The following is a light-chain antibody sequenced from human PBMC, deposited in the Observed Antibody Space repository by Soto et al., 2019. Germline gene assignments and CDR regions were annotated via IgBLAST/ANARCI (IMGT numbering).Light chain of an antibody. J-gene: IGKJ4*01. Sequence: IQMTQSPSSLSASVGDRVTITCRASQGVRDDVGWYQQKQGKAPKLLIYSASTLQSGVPSRFSGSGSGTDFTLPISGLQPEDFATYYCLQESNYPLTFGGGTKVEIK. CDR2: SAS. CDR1: QGVRDD. CDR3: LQESNYPLT. V-gene: IGKV1-6*01.